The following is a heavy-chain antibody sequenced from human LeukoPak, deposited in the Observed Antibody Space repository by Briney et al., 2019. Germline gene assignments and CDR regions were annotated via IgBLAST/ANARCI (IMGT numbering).Heavy chain of an antibody. CDR3: ARESCTELGYCSGGSCYSGCYAFDI. J-gene: IGHJ3*02. D-gene: IGHD2-15*01. CDR2: IYTSGST. Sequence: SETLSLTCTVSGGSISSYYWRWIRQPAGKGLEWIGRIYTSGSTNYNPSLKSRVTMSVDTSKNQFSLKLSSVTAADTAVYYCARESCTELGYCSGGSCYSGCYAFDIWGQGTMVTVSS. V-gene: IGHV4-4*07. CDR1: GGSISSYY.